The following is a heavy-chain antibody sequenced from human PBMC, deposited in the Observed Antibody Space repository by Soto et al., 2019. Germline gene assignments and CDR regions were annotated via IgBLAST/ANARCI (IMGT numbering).Heavy chain of an antibody. Sequence: SGPTLVNPTQTLTLTCTFSGFSLSTSGMCVCWIRQPPRKALNWLALIDWDDDKYYSTSLKTRLTISKDTSKNQVILTMTNMDPVDTATYYCARMPVSHIYGSSAPLYYYYRRDGCGRGSTCTVCS. J-gene: IGHJ6*04. CDR2: IDWDDDK. CDR1: GFSLSTSGMC. D-gene: IGHD6-6*01. V-gene: IGHV2-70*01. CDR3: ARMPVSHIYGSSAPLYYYYRRDG.